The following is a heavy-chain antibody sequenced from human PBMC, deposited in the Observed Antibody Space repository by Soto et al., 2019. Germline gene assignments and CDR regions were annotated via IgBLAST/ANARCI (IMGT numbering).Heavy chain of an antibody. V-gene: IGHV1-18*01. CDR2: ISAYNGNT. D-gene: IGHD3-10*01. CDR3: ARYLAWDSGRDVVSEDWLDP. Sequence: QVQLVQSGAEVKEPGASVKVSCKPSGYIFTTYGISWVRQAPGQGLEWMGWISAYNGNTIYAQKLQGRFTMTTDTSTSTAYMELRSLRSDDTAVYYCARYLAWDSGRDVVSEDWLDPWGHGTLVTVYS. CDR1: GYIFTTYG. J-gene: IGHJ5*02.